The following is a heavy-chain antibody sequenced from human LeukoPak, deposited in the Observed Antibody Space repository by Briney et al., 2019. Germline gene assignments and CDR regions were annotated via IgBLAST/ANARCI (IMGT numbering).Heavy chain of an antibody. J-gene: IGHJ2*01. D-gene: IGHD2-15*01. CDR3: ARHEAYCSGDRCYSAWYFDL. V-gene: IGHV4-39*01. CDR2: IYYSGST. Sequence: PSETLSLTCTVSGGSISSRSHYWGWVRQPSGKGLEWIGSIYYSGSTYYNPSLKSRVSISVDTSKNQFSLKVTSVTAADTAVYYCARHEAYCSGDRCYSAWYFDLWGRGTLVTVSS. CDR1: GGSISSRSHY.